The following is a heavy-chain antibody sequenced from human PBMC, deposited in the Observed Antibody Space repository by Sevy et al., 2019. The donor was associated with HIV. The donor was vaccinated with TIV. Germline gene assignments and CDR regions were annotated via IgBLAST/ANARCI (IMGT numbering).Heavy chain of an antibody. CDR3: ARDSRIVKYSSSWYGFFDI. CDR2: IIPIFGTA. CDR1: GGTFSSYA. D-gene: IGHD6-13*01. Sequence: ASVKVSCKASGGTFSSYAISWVRQAPGQGLEWMGGIIPIFGTANYAQKFQGRVTITADESTSTAYVELGSLRSEDTAVYYCARDSRIVKYSSSWYGFFDIWGQGTMVTVSS. J-gene: IGHJ3*02. V-gene: IGHV1-69*13.